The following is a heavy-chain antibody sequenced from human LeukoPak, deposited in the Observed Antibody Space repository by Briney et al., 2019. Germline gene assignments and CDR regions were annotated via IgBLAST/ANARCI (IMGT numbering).Heavy chain of an antibody. CDR2: IYYSGST. Sequence: SETLSLTCTVSGGSISSGDYYWSWIRQPPGKGLEWIGYIYYSGSTYYNPSLKSRVTISVDTSKNQFSLKLSPVTAADTAVYYCARAENHYDYVWGSFYYWGQGTLVTVSS. CDR3: ARAENHYDYVWGSFYY. CDR1: GGSISSGDYY. J-gene: IGHJ4*02. D-gene: IGHD3-16*01. V-gene: IGHV4-30-4*01.